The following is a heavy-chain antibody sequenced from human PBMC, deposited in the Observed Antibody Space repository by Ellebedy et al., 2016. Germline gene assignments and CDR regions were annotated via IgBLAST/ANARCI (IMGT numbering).Heavy chain of an antibody. J-gene: IGHJ3*02. CDR3: ATGGGSGWYVDAFDM. V-gene: IGHV4-59*08. D-gene: IGHD6-19*01. CDR2: INSIGST. Sequence: SETLSPTCTVSGGSISSFYWSWIRQPQGKGLEWIGYINSIGSTNYNPSFKSRVTISLDTANNRVSLNLSSVTAADTAVYYCATGGGSGWYVDAFDMWGQGTMVTVSS. CDR1: GGSISSFY.